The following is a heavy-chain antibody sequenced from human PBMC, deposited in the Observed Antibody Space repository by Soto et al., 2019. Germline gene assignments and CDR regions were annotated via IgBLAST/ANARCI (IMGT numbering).Heavy chain of an antibody. CDR3: ARGRGDYSNSHWFDP. CDR1: GGSISSGGYY. D-gene: IGHD4-17*01. CDR2: IYYSGST. Sequence: QVQLQESGPGLVKPSQTLSLTCTVSGGSISSGGYYWSWIRQHPGKGLEWIGYIYYSGSTYYNPSLKSRVTISVGTSKNQFSLKLSSVTAADTAVYYCARGRGDYSNSHWFDPWGQGTLVTVSS. J-gene: IGHJ5*02. V-gene: IGHV4-31*03.